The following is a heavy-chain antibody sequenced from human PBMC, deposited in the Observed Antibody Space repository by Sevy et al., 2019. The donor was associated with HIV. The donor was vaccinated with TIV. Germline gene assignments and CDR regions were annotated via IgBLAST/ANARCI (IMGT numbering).Heavy chain of an antibody. J-gene: IGHJ4*02. CDR2: MSYVGNSE. CDR1: GFTFSHYA. Sequence: GGSLRLSCAVSGFTFSHYALHWVRQAPGKGLEWVAIMSYVGNSENYADSVKGRFTISRDNSKNALYLQMNSLRAEDTAVYYCARLSSCGGDCYYFDYWGQGTLVTVSS. D-gene: IGHD2-21*02. V-gene: IGHV3-30*04. CDR3: ARLSSCGGDCYYFDY.